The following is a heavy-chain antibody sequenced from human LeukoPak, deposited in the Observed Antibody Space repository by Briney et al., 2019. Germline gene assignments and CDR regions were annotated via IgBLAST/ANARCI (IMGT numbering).Heavy chain of an antibody. CDR1: GGSFSGYY. Sequence: SETLSLTCAVYGGSFSGYYWSWIRQPPGKGLEWIGEINHSGSTNYNPSLKSRVTISVDTSKNQFSLKLSSVTAADTAVYYCARGRYGAYDYWGQGTLVTDSS. D-gene: IGHD1-1*01. CDR3: ARGRYGAYDY. J-gene: IGHJ4*02. V-gene: IGHV4-34*01. CDR2: INHSGST.